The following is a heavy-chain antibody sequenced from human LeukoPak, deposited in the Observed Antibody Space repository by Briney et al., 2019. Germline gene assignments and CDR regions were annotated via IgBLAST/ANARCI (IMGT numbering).Heavy chain of an antibody. V-gene: IGHV4-34*01. D-gene: IGHD3-10*01. CDR2: INHSGST. Sequence: SETLSLTCAVYGGSFSGYYWSWIRQPPGKGLEWIGEINHSGSTNYNPSLKSRVTISVDTSKNQFSLKLGSVTAADTAVYYCARGVYYYGSGSPKPRFDYWGQGTLVTVSS. J-gene: IGHJ4*02. CDR1: GGSFSGYY. CDR3: ARGVYYYGSGSPKPRFDY.